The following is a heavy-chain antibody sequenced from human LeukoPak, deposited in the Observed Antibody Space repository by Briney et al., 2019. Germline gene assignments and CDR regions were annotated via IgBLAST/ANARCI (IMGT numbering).Heavy chain of an antibody. CDR1: GYTFTGDY. Sequence: ASVKVSSKASGYTFTGDYMHWGRQAPGQRGGWMGWINPNRGGTNSAQKFQGRVTTTKDTTISTAYMELSRLRSDDTAVYYSARDLLYGHALDYWGQGTLVTVYS. CDR2: INPNRGGT. D-gene: IGHD4-17*01. CDR3: ARDLLYGHALDY. J-gene: IGHJ4*02. V-gene: IGHV1-2*02.